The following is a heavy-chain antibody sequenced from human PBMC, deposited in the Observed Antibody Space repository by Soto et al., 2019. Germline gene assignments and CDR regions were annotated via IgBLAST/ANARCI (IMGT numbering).Heavy chain of an antibody. J-gene: IGHJ5*02. D-gene: IGHD3-10*01. Sequence: PSETLSLTCTVSGASISAYAWSWIRQPPGKGLEWIGSISYSGSTKYNPSLESRVMISLDTSKNQFSLRLTSVTAADTALYYCARDWDSSGLFDPWGQGALVTVSS. V-gene: IGHV4-59*01. CDR3: ARDWDSSGLFDP. CDR2: ISYSGST. CDR1: GASISAYA.